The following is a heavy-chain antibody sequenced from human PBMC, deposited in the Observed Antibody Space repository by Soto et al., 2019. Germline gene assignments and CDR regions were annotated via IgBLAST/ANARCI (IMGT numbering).Heavy chain of an antibody. CDR3: ARYFGDFWSGYHDAFDI. V-gene: IGHV3-30-3*01. Sequence: PGGSLRLSCAASGLTFRTYTMHWVRQAPGKGLKWVALISYDGNNKYYADSVKGRFTISRDNSKNTLYLQMNSLRAEDTAVYYYARYFGDFWSGYHDAFDIWGQGTMVFVPS. CDR1: GLTFRTYT. CDR2: ISYDGNNK. J-gene: IGHJ3*02. D-gene: IGHD3-3*01.